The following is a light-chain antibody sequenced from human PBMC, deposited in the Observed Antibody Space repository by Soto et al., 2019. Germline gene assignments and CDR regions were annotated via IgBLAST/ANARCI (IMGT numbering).Light chain of an antibody. J-gene: IGLJ1*01. Sequence: QSALTQPASVSGSPGQSIVISCTGTSSDVGAYNYVSWYQQYPGKVPKLMIYDVNNRPSGVSNRFSSSKSGNTASLTISVLQAEPEADYYCCSYTTTDIYVFGTGTKLTVL. CDR2: DVN. CDR3: CSYTTTDIYV. V-gene: IGLV2-14*03. CDR1: SSDVGAYNY.